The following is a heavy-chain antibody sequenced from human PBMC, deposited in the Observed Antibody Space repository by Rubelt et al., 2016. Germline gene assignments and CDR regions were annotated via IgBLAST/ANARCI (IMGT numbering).Heavy chain of an antibody. V-gene: IGHV4-59*01. CDR1: GGSISSSY. Sequence: QVQLQESGPGLVKPSETLSLTCTVSGGSISSSYWSWIRQPPGKGLEWIGYIYYSGSTNYNPSLKSRVTVSSAPTKAPEVFPIISGCRHPKDNSPVVLACLITGYHPTAVTVTWY. D-gene: IGHD1-20*01. CDR3: VLACLITGYHPTAVTVTWY. J-gene: IGHJ2*01. CDR2: IYYSGST.